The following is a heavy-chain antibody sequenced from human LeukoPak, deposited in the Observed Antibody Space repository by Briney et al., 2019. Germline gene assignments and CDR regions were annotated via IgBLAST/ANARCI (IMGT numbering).Heavy chain of an antibody. J-gene: IGHJ4*02. CDR2: INPNSGGT. Sequence: ASVKVSCKASGYTFTGYYMHWVRQAPGQGLEWMGWINPNSGGTNYAQKFQGWVTMTRDTSISTAYMELSRLRSDDTAVYYCARHSIAAAGRGLNYWGQGTLVTVSS. V-gene: IGHV1-2*04. D-gene: IGHD6-13*01. CDR3: ARHSIAAAGRGLNY. CDR1: GYTFTGYY.